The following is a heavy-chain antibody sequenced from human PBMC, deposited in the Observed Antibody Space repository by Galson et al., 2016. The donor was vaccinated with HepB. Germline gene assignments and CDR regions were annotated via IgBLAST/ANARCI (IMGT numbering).Heavy chain of an antibody. J-gene: IGHJ5*02. CDR1: GFTFDDYT. D-gene: IGHD3-9*01. CDR3: ARGGTGYYYPFKGWFDR. Sequence: SLRLSCAASGFTFDDYTMHWVRQTPWRGLEWVSLINWDGGNTYYSGPVKGRFTISRDNSKNSLYLQMIGLRTEDTGLYYCARGGTGYYYPFKGWFDRWGQGTLVTVSS. V-gene: IGHV3-43*01. CDR2: INWDGGNT.